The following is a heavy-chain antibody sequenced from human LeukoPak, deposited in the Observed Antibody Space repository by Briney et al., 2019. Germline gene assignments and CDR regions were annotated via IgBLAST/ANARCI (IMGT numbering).Heavy chain of an antibody. Sequence: SSETLSLTCAVYGGSFSGYYWSWIRQPPGKGLEWIGEINHSGSTNYNPSLKSRVTISVDTSKNQFSLKLSSVTAADTAVYYCARVTGWRFGDWDVWGQGTTVTVSS. CDR3: ARVTGWRFGDWDV. J-gene: IGHJ6*02. D-gene: IGHD3-10*01. CDR1: GGSFSGYY. V-gene: IGHV4-34*01. CDR2: INHSGST.